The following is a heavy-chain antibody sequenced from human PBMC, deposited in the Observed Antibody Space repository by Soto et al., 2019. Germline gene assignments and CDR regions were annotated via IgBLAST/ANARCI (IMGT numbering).Heavy chain of an antibody. J-gene: IGHJ4*02. V-gene: IGHV3-30*18. CDR2: ISFDGSNK. CDR3: ANPIVGPNTADY. D-gene: IGHD1-26*01. Sequence: QVQLVESGGGVVQPGRSLRLSCAASGFTFSIYAMHWVRQAPGKGLEWVAVISFDGSNKYYADSVKGRFTISRDNSQNTLYLQMNSLRAEDTAVYYCANPIVGPNTADYWGQGTLVTVSS. CDR1: GFTFSIYA.